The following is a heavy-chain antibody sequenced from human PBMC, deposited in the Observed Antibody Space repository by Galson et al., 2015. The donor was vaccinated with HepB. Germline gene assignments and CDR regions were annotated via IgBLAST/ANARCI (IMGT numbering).Heavy chain of an antibody. D-gene: IGHD6-19*01. CDR1: GYTLTELS. CDR3: ATGEGWLYSSGWYDNY. V-gene: IGHV1-24*01. J-gene: IGHJ4*02. Sequence: SVKVSCKVSGYTLTELSMHWVRQAPGKGLEWMGGFDPEDGETIYAQKFQGRVTMTEDTSTDTAYMELSSLRSEDTAVYYCATGEGWLYSSGWYDNYWGQGTLVTVSS. CDR2: FDPEDGET.